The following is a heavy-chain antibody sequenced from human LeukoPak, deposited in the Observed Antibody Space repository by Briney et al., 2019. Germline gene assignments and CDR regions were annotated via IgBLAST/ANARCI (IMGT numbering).Heavy chain of an antibody. CDR3: VKDTHIVVVTTNKYYFDY. V-gene: IGHV3-64*05. J-gene: IGHJ4*02. CDR2: INSDGDST. D-gene: IGHD2-21*02. CDR1: GFTFSTYA. Sequence: PGGSLTLSCSASGFTFSTYAMHWVRQAPGKGLEYVSAINSDGDSTYYADSVKGRFTISRDNSKNTLYFQMSSLRPEDTAVYYCVKDTHIVVVTTNKYYFDYWGQGTLVTVSS.